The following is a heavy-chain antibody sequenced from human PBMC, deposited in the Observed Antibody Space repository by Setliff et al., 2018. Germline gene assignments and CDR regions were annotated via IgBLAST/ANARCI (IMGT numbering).Heavy chain of an antibody. Sequence: PGGSLRLSCAASGFTFSSYEMNWVRQAPGKGLEWVSYISSSGSTIYYADSVKGRFTISRDNAKKSLYLQMNSLRAEDTAVYYCARVPYYYDSSGYYHLGAFDIWGQGTMVTVSS. D-gene: IGHD3-22*01. V-gene: IGHV3-48*03. CDR2: ISSSGSTI. CDR3: ARVPYYYDSSGYYHLGAFDI. CDR1: GFTFSSYE. J-gene: IGHJ3*02.